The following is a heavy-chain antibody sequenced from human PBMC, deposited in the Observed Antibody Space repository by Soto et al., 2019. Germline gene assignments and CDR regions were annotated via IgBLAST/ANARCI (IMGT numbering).Heavy chain of an antibody. V-gene: IGHV3-66*01. J-gene: IGHJ4*02. CDR1: GFTVSSNY. Sequence: GSLRLSCAASGFTVSSNYMSWVRQAPGKGLEWVSVIYSGGSTYYADSVKGRFTISRDNSKNTLYLQMNSLRAEDTAVYYCASTLYGSGSYYNSYLPLDWGQGSLVTVSS. CDR2: IYSGGST. CDR3: ASTLYGSGSYYNSYLPLD. D-gene: IGHD3-10*01.